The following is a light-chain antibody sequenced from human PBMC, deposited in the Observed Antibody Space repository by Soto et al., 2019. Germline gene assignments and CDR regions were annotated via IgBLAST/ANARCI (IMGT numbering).Light chain of an antibody. J-gene: IGKJ1*01. CDR2: GAS. CDR1: QSLSSNY. CDR3: QQHSHWPPWT. V-gene: IGKV3D-20*02. Sequence: EVVLTQSPGTLSLSPGERATLSCRARQSLSSNYLAWYQQRPGQAPRLLIYGASSRAAGIPDRFSGSGSGTDFTLTISDLEPEDFAVYYCQQHSHWPPWTFGQGTKVDIK.